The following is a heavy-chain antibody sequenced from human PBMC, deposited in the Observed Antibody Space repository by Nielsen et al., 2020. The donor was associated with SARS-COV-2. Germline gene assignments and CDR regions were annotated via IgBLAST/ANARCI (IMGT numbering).Heavy chain of an antibody. CDR1: GFTFSSYW. CDR2: IKQDGSEK. D-gene: IGHD3-3*01. Sequence: GGSLRLSCAASGFTFSSYWMSWVHQAPGKGLEWVANIKQDGSEKYYVDSVKGRFTISRDNAKNSLYLQMNSLRAEDTAVYYCARGRLRFLEWLTHFDHWGQGTLVTVSS. V-gene: IGHV3-7*03. J-gene: IGHJ4*02. CDR3: ARGRLRFLEWLTHFDH.